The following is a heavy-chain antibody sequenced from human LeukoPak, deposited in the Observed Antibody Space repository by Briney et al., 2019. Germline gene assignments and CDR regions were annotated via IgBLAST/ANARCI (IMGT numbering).Heavy chain of an antibody. D-gene: IGHD1-14*01. CDR2: ISSSSSYR. V-gene: IGHV3-21*01. J-gene: IGHJ6*03. CDR1: GFTFSSYE. Sequence: PGGSLRLSCAASGFTFSSYEMNWVRQAPGKGLEWVSFISSSSSYRYYADSVKGRFTISRDNAKNSLYLQMNSLRAEDTAVYYCARDNRYYMDVWGKGTTVTVSS. CDR3: ARDNRYYMDV.